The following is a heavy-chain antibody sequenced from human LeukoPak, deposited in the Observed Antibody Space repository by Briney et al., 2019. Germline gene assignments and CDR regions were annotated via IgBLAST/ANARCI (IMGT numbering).Heavy chain of an antibody. V-gene: IGHV4-59*01. CDR1: GGSISSYY. J-gene: IGHJ3*02. CDR2: IYYSGST. CDR3: ARVLRYGDIRHAFAI. D-gene: IGHD4-17*01. Sequence: SETLSLTCTVSGGSISSYYWSWIRQPPGKGLEWIGYIYYSGSTNYNPSLKSRVTISVDTSKNQFSLKLSSVTAADTAVYYCARVLRYGDIRHAFAIWGQGTMVTVSS.